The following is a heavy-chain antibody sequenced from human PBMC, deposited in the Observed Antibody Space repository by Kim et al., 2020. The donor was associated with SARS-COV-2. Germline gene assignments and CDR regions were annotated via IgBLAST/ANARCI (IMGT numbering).Heavy chain of an antibody. J-gene: IGHJ6*02. CDR2: IIPIFGTA. V-gene: IGHV1-69*13. Sequence: SVKVSCKASGGTFSSYAISWVRQAPGQGLEWMGGIIPIFGTANYAQKFQGRVTITADESTSTAYMELSSLRSEDTAVYYCARDLITMIVVVKTPYYYGMDVWGQGTTVTVSS. CDR1: GGTFSSYA. D-gene: IGHD3-22*01. CDR3: ARDLITMIVVVKTPYYYGMDV.